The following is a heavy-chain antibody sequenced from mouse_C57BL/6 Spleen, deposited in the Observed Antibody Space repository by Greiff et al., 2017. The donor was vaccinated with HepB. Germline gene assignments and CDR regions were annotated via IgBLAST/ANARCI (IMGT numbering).Heavy chain of an antibody. Sequence: VQLKHSGPELVKPGASVKISCKASGYTFTDYYMNWVKQSHGKSLEWIGDINPNNGGTSYNQKFKGKATLTVDKSSSTAYMQLRILTSEDSAVYYCARNYGSIPFAYWGQGTLFTVSA. CDR2: INPNNGGT. D-gene: IGHD1-1*01. CDR3: ARNYGSIPFAY. CDR1: GYTFTDYY. J-gene: IGHJ3*01. V-gene: IGHV1-26*01.